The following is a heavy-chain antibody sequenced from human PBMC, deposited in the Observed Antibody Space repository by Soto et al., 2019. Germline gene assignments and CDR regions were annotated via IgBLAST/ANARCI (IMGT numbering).Heavy chain of an antibody. Sequence: QVQLVQSGAEVKKPGSSVKVSCKASGGTFSSYAISWVRQAPGQGLEWMGGIIPIFGTANYAQKFQGRVTITADESTSTAYMELSSLRSEDTAVYYCARGPLRGDCSSTSCYISWFDPWGQGTLVTVSS. CDR2: IIPIFGTA. CDR3: ARGPLRGDCSSTSCYISWFDP. V-gene: IGHV1-69*01. CDR1: GGTFSSYA. J-gene: IGHJ5*02. D-gene: IGHD2-2*02.